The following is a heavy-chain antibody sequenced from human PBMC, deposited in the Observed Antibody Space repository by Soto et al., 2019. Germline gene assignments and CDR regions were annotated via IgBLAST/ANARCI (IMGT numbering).Heavy chain of an antibody. CDR1: AGTLSSDA. Sequence: XSVKVSGTASAGTLSSDAITWGRHSPGQGLEGMGGIIPIFGTANYAQKFQGRVTITADESTSTAYMELSSLRSEDTAVYYCARGASRWYSDYWGQGALVTVSS. D-gene: IGHD6-19*01. CDR3: ARGASRWYSDY. V-gene: IGHV1-69*01. J-gene: IGHJ4*02. CDR2: IIPIFGTA.